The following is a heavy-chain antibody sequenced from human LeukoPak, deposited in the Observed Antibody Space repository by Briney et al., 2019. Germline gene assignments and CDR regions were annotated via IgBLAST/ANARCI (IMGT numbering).Heavy chain of an antibody. CDR3: ASLVWRLQNSDY. J-gene: IGHJ4*02. CDR2: IYSGGST. Sequence: GGSLRLSCAASGFTVSSNYMNWVRQAPGKGLEWISVIYSGGSTDYADSVKGRFTISRDNSKNTLYLQMNSLRVEDTAIYYCASLVWRLQNSDYWGQGTLVTVSS. D-gene: IGHD6-6*01. CDR1: GFTVSSNY. V-gene: IGHV3-66*01.